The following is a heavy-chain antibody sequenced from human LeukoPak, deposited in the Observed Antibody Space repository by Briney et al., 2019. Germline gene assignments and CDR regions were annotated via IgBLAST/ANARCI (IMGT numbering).Heavy chain of an antibody. D-gene: IGHD3-10*01. Sequence: GASVKVSCKASGYIFSSYGFSWVRQAPGQGLDWMGWISAYNGNTNYAQKLQGRVTMTTDTSTSTAYMELRSLGSDDTAVYYCARAKGPLIMVRGVIGENWFDPWGQGTLVTVSS. CDR1: GYIFSSYG. CDR2: ISAYNGNT. J-gene: IGHJ5*02. V-gene: IGHV1-18*01. CDR3: ARAKGPLIMVRGVIGENWFDP.